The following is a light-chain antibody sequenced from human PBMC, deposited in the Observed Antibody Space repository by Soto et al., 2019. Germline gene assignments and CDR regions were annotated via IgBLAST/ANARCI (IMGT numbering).Light chain of an antibody. CDR1: QGIKNY. CDR2: GAS. V-gene: IGKV3-15*01. Sequence: EIVMTQSPVTLSVSPGERATLSCRASQGIKNYLAWYQQKPCQAPRLLIYGASTRATGIPARFSGSGSGTEFNLTISSLQSEDFVVYYCQQYNNWPRATFGGGTKVDIK. CDR3: QQYNNWPRAT. J-gene: IGKJ4*01.